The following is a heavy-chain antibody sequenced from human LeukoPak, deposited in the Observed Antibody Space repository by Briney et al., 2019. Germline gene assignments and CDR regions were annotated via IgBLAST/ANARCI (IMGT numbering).Heavy chain of an antibody. CDR2: KHNDGSIT. CDR1: GFIFGNCW. V-gene: IGHV3-74*01. J-gene: IGHJ3*01. Sequence: GGSLRLSCAASGFIFGNCWINWVRHARGKGRVWVTHKHNDGSITNYADSVKGRFSISRDSAKNTLYLRINSLRSEDTAVYYCTREQEDCMGTTCYRAFDVWGQGAMVTVS. D-gene: IGHD2-2*01. CDR3: TREQEDCMGTTCYRAFDV.